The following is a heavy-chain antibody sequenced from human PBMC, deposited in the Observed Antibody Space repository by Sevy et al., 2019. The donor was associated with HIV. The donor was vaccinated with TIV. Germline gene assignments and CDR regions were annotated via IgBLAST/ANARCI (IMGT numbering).Heavy chain of an antibody. CDR1: GFTFSKYS. J-gene: IGHJ4*02. CDR2: LSFGCGEI. Sequence: GGSLRLSCAASGFTFSKYSMSWVRQPPGKGLEWVSTLSFGCGEINYADSVKSRFTIPRDNSKSSVYLQMNNLRPEDTAVYYCAREGCTKPHDYWGQGTRVTVS. V-gene: IGHV3-23*01. CDR3: AREGCTKPHDY. D-gene: IGHD2-8*01.